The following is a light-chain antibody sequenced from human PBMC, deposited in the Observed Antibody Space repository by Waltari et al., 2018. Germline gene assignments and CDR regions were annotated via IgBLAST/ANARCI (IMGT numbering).Light chain of an antibody. CDR3: QHYVRLPAT. V-gene: IGKV3-20*01. CDR2: GAS. Sequence: ESVLTQSPGILSLSPGERVTLSCRASQLVSRTLAWYQKKPGQAPRLLIYGASTRATGIPDRFSGGGSGTYFSLTISRLEPEDCAVYYCQHYVRLPATFGQGTKVEIK. J-gene: IGKJ1*01. CDR1: QLVSRT.